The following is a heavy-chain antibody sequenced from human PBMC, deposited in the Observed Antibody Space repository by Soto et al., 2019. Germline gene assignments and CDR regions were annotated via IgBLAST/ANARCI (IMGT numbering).Heavy chain of an antibody. CDR2: ISAYNGNT. D-gene: IGHD3-3*01. J-gene: IGHJ6*02. V-gene: IGHV1-18*04. Sequence: ASVKVSCKASGYTFTSYGISWVRQAPGQGLEWMGWISAYNGNTNYAQKLQGRVTMTTDTSTSTAYMELRSLRSDDTAVYYCARDRWAIHYDFWSGYIPRPTYYYYGMDVWGQGTTVTVSS. CDR3: ARDRWAIHYDFWSGYIPRPTYYYYGMDV. CDR1: GYTFTSYG.